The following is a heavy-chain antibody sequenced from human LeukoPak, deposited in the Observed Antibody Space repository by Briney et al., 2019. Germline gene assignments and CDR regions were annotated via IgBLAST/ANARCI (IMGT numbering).Heavy chain of an antibody. CDR1: GFTFSDYY. CDR3: ARAHSSSWYYYGMDV. CDR2: ISSSGSTI. Sequence: PGGSLRLSCAASGFTFSDYYMSWIRQAPGKGLEWVSYISSSGSTIYYADSVKGRFTISRDNAKNSLYLQMNSLRAEDTAVYYCARAHSSSWYYYGMDVWGQGTTVTVSS. V-gene: IGHV3-11*01. D-gene: IGHD6-13*01. J-gene: IGHJ6*02.